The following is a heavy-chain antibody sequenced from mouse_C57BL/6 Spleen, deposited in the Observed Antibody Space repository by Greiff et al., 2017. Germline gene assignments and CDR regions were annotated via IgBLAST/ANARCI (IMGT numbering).Heavy chain of an antibody. CDR1: GFTFSSYT. D-gene: IGHD1-1*01. Sequence: EVKLMESGGGLVKPGGSLKLSCAASGFTFSSYTMSWVRQTPEKRLEWVATISGGGGNTYYPDSVKGRFTISRDNAKNTLYLQMSSLRSEVTALYYCARQALQFITTVVATNFDVWGTGTTVTVSS. V-gene: IGHV5-9*01. CDR2: ISGGGGNT. CDR3: ARQALQFITTVVATNFDV. J-gene: IGHJ1*03.